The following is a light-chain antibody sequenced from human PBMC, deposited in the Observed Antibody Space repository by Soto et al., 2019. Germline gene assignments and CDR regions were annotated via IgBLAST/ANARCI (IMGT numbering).Light chain of an antibody. CDR1: QDIKNY. CDR2: DAS. J-gene: IGKJ4*01. V-gene: IGKV1-33*01. CDR3: QQYDNLPLT. Sequence: DIQMTQSPSSLSASVGDRVTITCQARQDIKNYLNWYQQKSGKAPKLLIYDASDLETGVPSRFSGSGSGTDFTFTINSLQPADIATYYCQQYDNLPLTFGGGTKVEIK.